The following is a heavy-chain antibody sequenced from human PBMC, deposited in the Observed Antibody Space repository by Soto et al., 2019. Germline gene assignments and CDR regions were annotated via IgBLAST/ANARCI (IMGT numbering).Heavy chain of an antibody. V-gene: IGHV1-46*01. CDR3: ARPLIGNTVDL. CDR1: GYTFINYF. CDR2: VDPSRGSA. J-gene: IGHJ3*01. Sequence: ASVKVPCKASGYTFINYFIHRVRQAPGQRLEWIGIVDPSRGSADYAQKFQGRVTMTTDVSTRTVFMDLSSLTSEDTAVYYCARPLIGNTVDLWGQGTTVTVS. D-gene: IGHD1-7*01.